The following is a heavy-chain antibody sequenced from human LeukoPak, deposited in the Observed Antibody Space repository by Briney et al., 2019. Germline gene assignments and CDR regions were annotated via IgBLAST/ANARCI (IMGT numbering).Heavy chain of an antibody. CDR2: ISSSGSTI. CDR1: GFTFSDYY. V-gene: IGHV3-11*04. CDR3: ARVETHVAAGTHAFDI. Sequence: GGSLRLSCAASGFTFSDYYMSWIRQAPGKGLEWVSYISSSGSTIYHADSVKGRFTISRDNAKNSLYLQMNSLRAEDTAVYYCARVETHVAAGTHAFDIWGQGTMVTVSS. D-gene: IGHD6-13*01. J-gene: IGHJ3*02.